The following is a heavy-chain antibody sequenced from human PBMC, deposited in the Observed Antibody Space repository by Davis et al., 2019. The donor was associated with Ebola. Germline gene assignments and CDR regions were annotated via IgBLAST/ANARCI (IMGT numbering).Heavy chain of an antibody. CDR2: IYDHST. D-gene: IGHD6-19*01. J-gene: IGHJ4*02. Sequence: GGSLRLSCAASGFTVSSNHMSWVRQAPGKGLEWVSVIYDHSTAYADSVRGRFIISRDKSNHTLYLEMNSLRVDDTAVYYCATTQWLREFDNWGQGTLVTVSS. CDR3: ATTQWLREFDN. V-gene: IGHV3-53*05. CDR1: GFTVSSNH.